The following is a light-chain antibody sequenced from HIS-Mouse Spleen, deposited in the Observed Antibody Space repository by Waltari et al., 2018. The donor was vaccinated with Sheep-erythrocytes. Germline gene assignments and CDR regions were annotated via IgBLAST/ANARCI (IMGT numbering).Light chain of an antibody. V-gene: IGKV3-20*01. J-gene: IGKJ3*01. CDR1: QSVSGSY. CDR2: SAS. Sequence: EIVLTQSPGTLSLSPGERATLSCRASQSVSGSYLAWYQQNPGQAPRLLIDSASSRATGIPDRFSGSGSETDFTLTISRLEPEYFAVYYCQQYGSSPLFTFGPGTKVDIK. CDR3: QQYGSSPLFT.